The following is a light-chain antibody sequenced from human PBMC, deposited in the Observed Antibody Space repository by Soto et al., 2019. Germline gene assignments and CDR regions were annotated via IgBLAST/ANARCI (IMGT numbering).Light chain of an antibody. V-gene: IGKV3-11*01. CDR3: QQRGNWPLPWT. Sequence: EIVLTQSPATLSLSPGERATLSCRASQTVDNYLAWYQQKPGQVPRLLIYNASNRATGVPVRFSGSGPGTEFTLTISSLEPEDFAVYYCQQRGNWPLPWTFGQGAKVEI. CDR2: NAS. CDR1: QTVDNY. J-gene: IGKJ1*01.